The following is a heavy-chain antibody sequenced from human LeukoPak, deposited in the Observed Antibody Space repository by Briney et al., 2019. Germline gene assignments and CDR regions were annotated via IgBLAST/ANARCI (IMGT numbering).Heavy chain of an antibody. J-gene: IGHJ6*02. CDR1: GFTFSSYG. CDR2: ISYDGSNK. V-gene: IGHV3-30*18. D-gene: IGHD3-22*01. CDR3: AKDLDYYDSSGYWLFYYYYGMDV. Sequence: QPGGSLRLSCAASGFTFSSYGMHWVRQAPGKGLEWVAVISYDGSNKYYADSVKGRFTISRDNSKNTLYLQMNSLRAEDTAVYYCAKDLDYYDSSGYWLFYYYYGMDVWGQGTTVTVSS.